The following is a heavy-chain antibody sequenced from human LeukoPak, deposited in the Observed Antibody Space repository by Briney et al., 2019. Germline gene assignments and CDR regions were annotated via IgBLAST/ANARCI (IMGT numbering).Heavy chain of an antibody. Sequence: ESLKISCKGSGYSFTSYWIGLVRQMPGKGLERMGSIYPCDSETRYSPSFQGQVTISADKSISTAYLQWSSLKASDTAMYYCARQHSSSWYGSTYNWFDPWGQGTLVTVSS. CDR1: GYSFTSYW. J-gene: IGHJ5*02. D-gene: IGHD6-13*01. V-gene: IGHV5-51*01. CDR2: IYPCDSET. CDR3: ARQHSSSWYGSTYNWFDP.